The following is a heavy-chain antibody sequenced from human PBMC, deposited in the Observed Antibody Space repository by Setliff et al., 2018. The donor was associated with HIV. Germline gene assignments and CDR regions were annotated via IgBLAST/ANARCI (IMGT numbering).Heavy chain of an antibody. D-gene: IGHD2-21*01. CDR1: GFTVSSNY. CDR2: IYSGGST. CDR3: AKAPGWLFLFHY. J-gene: IGHJ4*02. Sequence: GGSLRLSCAASGFTVSSNYMSWVRQAPGKGLEWVSVIYSGGSTYYADSVKGRFTISRDNSKNTLYLQMNSLRVEDTAIYYCAKAPGWLFLFHYWGQGTLVTVSS. V-gene: IGHV3-53*01.